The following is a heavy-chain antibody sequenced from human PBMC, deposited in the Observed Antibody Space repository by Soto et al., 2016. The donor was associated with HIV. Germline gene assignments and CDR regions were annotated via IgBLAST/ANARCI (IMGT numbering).Heavy chain of an antibody. CDR3: ARDKGTYYDIMTGAFDS. Sequence: QVQLVQSGADVKKPGASVKVSCKASGYTFRRYGINWVRQAPGQGLEWMGSLIPVFGTPKISQKFQGRVIISADDSSKTAYMELSSLTSDDTAVYYCARDKGTYYDIMTGAFDSWGQGTPVSVSS. J-gene: IGHJ4*02. D-gene: IGHD3-9*01. V-gene: IGHV1-69*13. CDR1: GYTFRRYG. CDR2: LIPVFGTP.